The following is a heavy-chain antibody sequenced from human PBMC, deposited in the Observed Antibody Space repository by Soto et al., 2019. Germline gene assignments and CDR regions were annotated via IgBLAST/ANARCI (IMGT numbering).Heavy chain of an antibody. CDR3: ASTGFGELSKGAFDY. CDR2: IIPILGIA. Sequence: QVQLVQSGAEVKKPGSSVKVSCKASGGTFSSYTISWVRQAPGQGLEWMGRIIPILGIANYAQKFQGRVTITADKSTSTGDMELSSLRSEDTAVYYCASTGFGELSKGAFDYWGQGTLVTVSS. J-gene: IGHJ4*02. CDR1: GGTFSSYT. D-gene: IGHD3-10*01. V-gene: IGHV1-69*02.